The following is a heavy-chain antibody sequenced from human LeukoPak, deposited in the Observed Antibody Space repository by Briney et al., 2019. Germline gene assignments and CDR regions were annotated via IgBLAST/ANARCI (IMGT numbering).Heavy chain of an antibody. CDR3: ARDRSEHYDRSAYSWNDAFDL. Sequence: ASVKVSCKASDYTFITYGLSWVRQAPGQGLEWMGWINTYNGNTNYAQKLQGRVTMTTDTSTNTAYKELRSLRSDDTAVYYCARDRSEHYDRSAYSWNDAFDLWGQGTMVTVSS. J-gene: IGHJ3*01. CDR1: DYTFITYG. CDR2: INTYNGNT. V-gene: IGHV1-18*01. D-gene: IGHD3-22*01.